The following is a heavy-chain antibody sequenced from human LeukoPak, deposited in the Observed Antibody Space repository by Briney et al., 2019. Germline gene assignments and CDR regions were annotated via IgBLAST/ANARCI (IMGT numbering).Heavy chain of an antibody. CDR3: AKEASGYGYYFDY. CDR1: GITFSSFA. J-gene: IGHJ4*02. Sequence: GGSLRLSCEVSGITFSSFAMSWVRQTPGKGPEWVSVISDSGGTTFYADSVKGRFTISRDNSKNTLYLQMNSLRAEDTAVYYCAKEASGYGYYFDYWGQGTLVTVSS. CDR2: ISDSGGTT. D-gene: IGHD3-10*01. V-gene: IGHV3-23*01.